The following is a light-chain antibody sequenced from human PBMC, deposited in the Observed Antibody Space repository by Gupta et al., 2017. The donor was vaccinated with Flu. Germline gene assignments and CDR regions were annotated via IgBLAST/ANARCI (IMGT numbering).Light chain of an antibody. CDR2: GAS. V-gene: IGKV3-20*01. Sequence: GTLCLSPGERATRSCRASQSVSSSYLAWYQQKPGQAPRLLIYGASSRATGIPDRFSGSGSGTDFTLTISRLEPEDFAVYYCQQYHSSPFTFGPGTKVDIK. CDR1: QSVSSSY. CDR3: QQYHSSPFT. J-gene: IGKJ3*01.